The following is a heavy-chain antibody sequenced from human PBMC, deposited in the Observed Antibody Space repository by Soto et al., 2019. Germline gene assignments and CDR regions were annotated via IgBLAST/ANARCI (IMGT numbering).Heavy chain of an antibody. CDR1: GFTFSSYA. Sequence: EVQLLESGGGLVQPGGSLRLSCAASGFTFSSYAMSWVRQAPGKGLEWVSAISGSGGSTYYADYVKGRFTISRDNPKNTLYLQMNSLRAEDTAVYYCAKDGGYYSSSWQRIDYWGQGTLVTVSS. CDR2: ISGSGGST. CDR3: AKDGGYYSSSWQRIDY. V-gene: IGHV3-23*01. J-gene: IGHJ4*02. D-gene: IGHD6-13*01.